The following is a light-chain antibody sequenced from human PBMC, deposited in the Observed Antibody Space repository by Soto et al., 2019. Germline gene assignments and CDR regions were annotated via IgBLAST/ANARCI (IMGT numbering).Light chain of an antibody. CDR1: SSDIGGYNY. V-gene: IGLV2-14*03. CDR3: TSYTTTNTPYG. J-gene: IGLJ1*01. CDR2: EVT. Sequence: QSALTQPASVSGSPGQSITISCTGTSSDIGGYNYVSWYQQLPGRAPKLIISEVTVRPSGVSHRFSGSKSGNSASLTISGLQAEDEADYYCTSYTTTNTPYGFGSGAKVTVL.